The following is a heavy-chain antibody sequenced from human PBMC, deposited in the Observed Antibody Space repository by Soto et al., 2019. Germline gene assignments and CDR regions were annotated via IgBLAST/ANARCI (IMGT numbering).Heavy chain of an antibody. CDR3: ARRHHYGTNSREDDFDI. D-gene: IGHD4-17*01. CDR1: GYSFSTYW. CDR2: IYPDDSDT. V-gene: IGHV5-51*01. J-gene: IGHJ3*02. Sequence: PGESLKISCEASGYSFSTYWIVWVRQMPGKGLEWMGIIYPDDSDTTYNASFQGQVTLSVDKTIRAAYLYWSSLKASDTAMYYCARRHHYGTNSREDDFDIWGQGTMVTVSS.